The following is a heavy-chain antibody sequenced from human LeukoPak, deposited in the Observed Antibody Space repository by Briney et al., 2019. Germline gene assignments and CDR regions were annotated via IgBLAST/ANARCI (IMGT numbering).Heavy chain of an antibody. D-gene: IGHD3-10*01. V-gene: IGHV1-3*01. J-gene: IGHJ4*02. CDR1: GYTFTSYA. CDR2: INAGNGNT. Sequence: ASVKVSCKASGYTFTSYAMHWVRQAPGQRLEWMGWINAGNGNTKYSQKFQGRVTITRDTSASTAYMELSSLRSEDTAVYYCATVVVRGVINFDYWGQGTLVTVSS. CDR3: ATVVVRGVINFDY.